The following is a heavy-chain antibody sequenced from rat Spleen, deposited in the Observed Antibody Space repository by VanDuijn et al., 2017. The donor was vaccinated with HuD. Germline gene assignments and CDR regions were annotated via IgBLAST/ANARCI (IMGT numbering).Heavy chain of an antibody. V-gene: IGHV5-19*01. CDR1: GFTFSNYA. Sequence: EVQLVESGGGLVQPGRSLKLSCAASGFTFSNYAMNWIRQAPTKGLEWVASISPRGGSAHYRDSVKGRFTISRDNAKSSLYLQMDSLRSEDTSTYYCAKEHTDYFDYWGQGVMVTVSS. D-gene: IGHD1-9*01. J-gene: IGHJ2*01. CDR2: ISPRGGSA. CDR3: AKEHTDYFDY.